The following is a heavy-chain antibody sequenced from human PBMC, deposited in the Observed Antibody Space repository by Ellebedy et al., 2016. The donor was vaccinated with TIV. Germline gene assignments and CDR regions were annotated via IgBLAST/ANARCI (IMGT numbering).Heavy chain of an antibody. D-gene: IGHD4-17*01. CDR1: GFTFSSYG. V-gene: IGHV3-33*01. J-gene: IGHJ4*02. CDR2: IWYDGSNK. CDR3: ARDGADDGSRPDN. Sequence: PGGSLRLSCAASGFTFSSYGMHWVRQAPGKGLEWVAVIWYDGSNKYYADSVKGRFTISRDNSKNTLYLQMNSLRAEDTAVYYCARDGADDGSRPDNWGQGTLVTVSS.